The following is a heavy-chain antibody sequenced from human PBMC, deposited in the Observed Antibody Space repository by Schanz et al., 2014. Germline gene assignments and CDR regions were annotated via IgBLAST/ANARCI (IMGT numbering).Heavy chain of an antibody. D-gene: IGHD1-26*01. CDR1: GFSVSTNY. CDR3: VKDLQRELLRDDHYYGMDV. CDR2: ISRSSSSI. Sequence: EVQLVESGGGLIQPGGSLRLSCAVSGFSVSTNYMSWVRQAPGKGLEWVSSISRSSSSIYYADSVKGRFTTSRDNSKNTMYLQMNSLRAEDTAVYYCVKDLQRELLRDDHYYGMDVWGQGTTVTVSS. V-gene: IGHV3-21*01. J-gene: IGHJ6*02.